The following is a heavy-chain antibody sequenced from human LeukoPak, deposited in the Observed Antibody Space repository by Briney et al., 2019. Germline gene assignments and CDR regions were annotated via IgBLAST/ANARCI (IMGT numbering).Heavy chain of an antibody. CDR3: ASSGSYRFDY. D-gene: IGHD1-26*01. Sequence: LRRSCAASGXTXXSYXMNWVRQAXGKGLEWVSHITASGTAMFYADSVKGRFTISRDNAKNSLYLQMNSLRDEDTAVYYCASSGSYRFDYWGQGTLVTVSS. CDR2: ITASGTAM. V-gene: IGHV3-48*02. CDR1: GXTXXSYX. J-gene: IGHJ4*02.